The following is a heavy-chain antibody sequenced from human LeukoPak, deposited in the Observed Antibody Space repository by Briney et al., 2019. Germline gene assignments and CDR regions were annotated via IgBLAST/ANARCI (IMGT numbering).Heavy chain of an antibody. D-gene: IGHD3-10*01. J-gene: IGHJ4*02. Sequence: PSETLSLTCTVSGGSISSSSYYWSWIRQPAGKGLEWIGRIYTSGSTNYNPSLKSRVTMSVDTSKNQFSLKLSSVTAADTAVYYCARDEGYYYGSGSTAIHPFEVYFDYWGQGTLVTVSS. CDR3: ARDEGYYYGSGSTAIHPFEVYFDY. CDR2: IYTSGST. CDR1: GGSISSSSYY. V-gene: IGHV4-61*02.